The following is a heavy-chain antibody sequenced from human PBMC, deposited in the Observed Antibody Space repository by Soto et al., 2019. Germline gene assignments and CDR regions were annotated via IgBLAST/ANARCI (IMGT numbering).Heavy chain of an antibody. CDR1: GYSFTKYA. D-gene: IGHD3-3*01. Sequence: QVQLVQSGAEVKKPGASVKVSCKASGYSFTKYAIHWVRQAPGQRLEWPGWINAGNGNTKYSQNFQGRVSITRDTSASTVSLELSSLRSEDTAVFYCARGIDNAFWRPYYNYFDQWGQGTLVSV. CDR3: ARGIDNAFWRPYYNYFDQ. J-gene: IGHJ4*02. CDR2: INAGNGNT. V-gene: IGHV1-3*01.